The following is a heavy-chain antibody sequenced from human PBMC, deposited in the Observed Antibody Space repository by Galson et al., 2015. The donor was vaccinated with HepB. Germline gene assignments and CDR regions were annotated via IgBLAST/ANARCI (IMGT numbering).Heavy chain of an antibody. V-gene: IGHV3-23*01. Sequence: SLRLSCAASEFTFRSYAMSWVRQAPGKGLEWVSAVSGSGGSTYYADSVKGRFTISRDNSKNTLYLQMNSLRAEDTAVYYCAKDEVYNWNYGISPCGMDVWGQGTTVTVSS. CDR1: EFTFRSYA. CDR3: AKDEVYNWNYGISPCGMDV. J-gene: IGHJ6*02. CDR2: VSGSGGST. D-gene: IGHD1-7*01.